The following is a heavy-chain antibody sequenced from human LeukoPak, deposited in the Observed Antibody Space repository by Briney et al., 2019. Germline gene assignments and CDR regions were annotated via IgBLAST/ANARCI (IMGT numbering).Heavy chain of an antibody. J-gene: IGHJ6*03. CDR1: GYTFIGYY. V-gene: IGHV1-2*06. CDR3: ARAEPSIFGVVISYYYYMDV. CDR2: INPNSGGT. Sequence: ASVKVSCKASGYTFIGYYMHWVRQAPGQGLEWMGRINPNSGGTNYAQKFQGRVTMTRDTSISTAYMELSRLRSDDTAVYYCARAEPSIFGVVISYYYYMDVWGKGTTVTVSS. D-gene: IGHD3-3*01.